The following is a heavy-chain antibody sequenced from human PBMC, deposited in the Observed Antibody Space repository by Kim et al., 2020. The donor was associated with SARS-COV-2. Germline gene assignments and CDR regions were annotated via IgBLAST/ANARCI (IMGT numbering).Heavy chain of an antibody. J-gene: IGHJ5*02. CDR2: INHSGST. D-gene: IGHD3-10*01. Sequence: SETLSLTCAVYGGSFSGYYWSWIRQPPGKGLEWIGEINHSGSTNYNPSLKSRVTISVDTSKNQFSLKLSSVTAADTAVYYCAGCGPNGRGPRTYYYGSGSFSGWFDPWGQGTLVTVSS. CDR1: GGSFSGYY. V-gene: IGHV4-34*01. CDR3: AGCGPNGRGPRTYYYGSGSFSGWFDP.